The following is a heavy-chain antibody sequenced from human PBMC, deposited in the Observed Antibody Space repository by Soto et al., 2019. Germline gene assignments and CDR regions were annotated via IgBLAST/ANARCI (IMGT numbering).Heavy chain of an antibody. CDR2: IWYDGSNK. J-gene: IGHJ4*02. V-gene: IGHV3-33*01. CDR3: ARDRTGRGDY. D-gene: IGHD2-15*01. CDR1: GFTFSSYG. Sequence: QVQLVESGGGVVQPGRSLRLSCAASGFTFSSYGMHWVRQAPGEGLEWVAVIWYDGSNKYYADSVKGRFTISRDNSKNTLYLQMNSLRAEDTAVYYCARDRTGRGDYWGQGTLVTVSS.